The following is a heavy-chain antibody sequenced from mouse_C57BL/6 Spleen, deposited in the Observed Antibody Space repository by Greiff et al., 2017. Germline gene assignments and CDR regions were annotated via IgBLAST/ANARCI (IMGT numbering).Heavy chain of an antibody. D-gene: IGHD2-4*01. V-gene: IGHV1-42*01. Sequence: VQLQQSGPELVKPGASVKISCKASGYSFTGYYMNWVKQSPEKSLEWIGEINPSTGGTTYNQKFKAKATLTVDKSSSTAYMQLKSLTSEDSAVYYCARYPAYDYDVPFDYWGQGTTLTVSA. CDR3: ARYPAYDYDVPFDY. CDR1: GYSFTGYY. J-gene: IGHJ2*01. CDR2: INPSTGGT.